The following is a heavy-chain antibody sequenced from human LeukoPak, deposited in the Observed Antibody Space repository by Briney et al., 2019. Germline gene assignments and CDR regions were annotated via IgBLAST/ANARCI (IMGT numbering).Heavy chain of an antibody. CDR1: GGSFSGYY. Sequence: SETLSLTCAVYGGSFSGYYWSWIRRPPGKGLEWIGEINHSGSTNYNPSLKSRVTISVDTSKNQFSLKLSSVTAADTAVYYCARGGGDGYNYYFDYWGQGTLVTVSS. CDR3: ARGGGDGYNYYFDY. CDR2: INHSGST. J-gene: IGHJ4*02. V-gene: IGHV4-34*01. D-gene: IGHD5-24*01.